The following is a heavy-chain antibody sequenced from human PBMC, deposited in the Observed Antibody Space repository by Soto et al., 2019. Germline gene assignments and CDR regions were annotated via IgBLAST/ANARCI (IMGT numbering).Heavy chain of an antibody. CDR1: GGTFSSYA. V-gene: IGHV1-69*01. CDR2: IIPIFGTA. J-gene: IGHJ6*02. Sequence: QVQLVQSGAEVKKPGSSVKVSCKASGGTFSSYAIIWVRQAPGQGLEWMGGIIPIFGTANYAQKFQGRVTITADESTSTAYMELSSLRSEDTAVYYCARPQGYYGSGNWFYYYGMDVWGQGTTVTVSS. CDR3: ARPQGYYGSGNWFYYYGMDV. D-gene: IGHD3-10*01.